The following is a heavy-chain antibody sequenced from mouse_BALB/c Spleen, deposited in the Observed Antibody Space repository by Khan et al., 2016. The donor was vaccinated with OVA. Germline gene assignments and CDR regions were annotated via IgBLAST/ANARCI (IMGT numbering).Heavy chain of an antibody. CDR2: INTYTGEP. J-gene: IGHJ4*01. V-gene: IGHV9-3-1*01. CDR3: ARPPYCSCTMAY. Sequence: QVQLKQSGPELKKPGETVKISCKASGYTFTNFGMNWVKQAPGKGLEWMGWINTYTGEPTYADDFKGRFAFSLETSATTAYLQINNLKNEDTATYCCARPPYCSCTMAYWGQGTSVTVSS. CDR1: GYTFTNFG. D-gene: IGHD2-10*01.